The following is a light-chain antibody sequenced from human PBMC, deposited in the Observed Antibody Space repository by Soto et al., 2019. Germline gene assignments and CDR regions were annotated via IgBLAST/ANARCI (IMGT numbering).Light chain of an antibody. CDR3: EKYNSALRT. CDR1: QGIRNY. J-gene: IGKJ1*01. V-gene: IGKV1-27*01. Sequence: DIQMTQSPSSLSASVGDRVTITCRASQGIRNYLAWYQQKPGKVPKLLIYAASTLQSGVPSRFSGSGSGRDFTLTIGSLQPEDVATYYCEKYNSALRTFGQGTKVEIK. CDR2: AAS.